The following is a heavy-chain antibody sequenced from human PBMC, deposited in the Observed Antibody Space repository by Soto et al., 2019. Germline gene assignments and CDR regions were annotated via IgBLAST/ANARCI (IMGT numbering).Heavy chain of an antibody. CDR1: GYTFTSYD. J-gene: IGHJ6*02. CDR2: MNPNSGNT. CDR3: ARGARYGGNSYYYYGMDV. D-gene: IGHD2-21*02. Sequence: ASVKVSCKASGYTFTSYDINWARQATGQGLEWMGWMNPNSGNTGYAQKFQGRVTMTRNTSISTAYMELSSLRSEDTAVYYCARGARYGGNSYYYYGMDVWGQGTTVTVSS. V-gene: IGHV1-8*01.